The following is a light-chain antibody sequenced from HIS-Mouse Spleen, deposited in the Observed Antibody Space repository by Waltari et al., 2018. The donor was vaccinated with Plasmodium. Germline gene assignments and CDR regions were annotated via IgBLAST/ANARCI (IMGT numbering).Light chain of an antibody. V-gene: IGKV3-15*01. CDR3: QQYNNWSFT. CDR1: QSVSSN. CDR2: GAS. Sequence: EIVMTQSPATLSVSPGERATLSWRASQSVSSNLAWYQQKPGQAPGLLIYGASTRATGIPARLSGSGSGKEFTLTISSLQSEDFAVYYCQQYNNWSFTFGPGTKVDIK. J-gene: IGKJ3*01.